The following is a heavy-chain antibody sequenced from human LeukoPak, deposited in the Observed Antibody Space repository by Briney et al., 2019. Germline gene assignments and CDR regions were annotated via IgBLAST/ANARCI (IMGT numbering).Heavy chain of an antibody. CDR2: IYYSGST. D-gene: IGHD2-2*01. J-gene: IGHJ4*02. Sequence: SETLSLTCTVSGGSISSYYWSWIRQPPGKGLEWIGYIYYSGSTNYNPSLKSRVTISVDTSKNQFSLKLSSVTAADTAVYYCARAAAIPFLDYWGQGTLVTVSS. CDR3: ARAAAIPFLDY. V-gene: IGHV4-59*01. CDR1: GGSISSYY.